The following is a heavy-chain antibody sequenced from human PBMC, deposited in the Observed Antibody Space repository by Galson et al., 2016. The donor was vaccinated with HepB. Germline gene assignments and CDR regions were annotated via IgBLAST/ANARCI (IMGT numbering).Heavy chain of an antibody. CDR1: GLTVYNNY. J-gene: IGHJ5*02. V-gene: IGHV3-66*01. CDR3: ARDPPSVATGTWA. Sequence: SLRLSCAASGLTVYNNYMSWVRQAPGKGLECISLIYSGGDKVYAESVKGRSTISSDHTKNTVYLQMNSLRVEDTAVYYCARDPPSVATGTWAWGQGTQVTVSS. CDR2: IYSGGDK. D-gene: IGHD3-9*01.